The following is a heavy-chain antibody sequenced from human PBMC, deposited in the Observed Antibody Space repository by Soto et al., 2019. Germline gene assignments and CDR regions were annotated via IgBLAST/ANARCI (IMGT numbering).Heavy chain of an antibody. Sequence: QAQLVQSGAEVKKPGASMKVSCKASGYTFTSSYIHWVRQAPGQGLEWMGIINLTGTSTTYAQKFQGRVTMTTDTSTSTVYMELSSLKSEDTAVYYCARGELVVIWAFDTWGQGTMVAVSS. CDR1: GYTFTSSY. CDR3: ARGELVVIWAFDT. D-gene: IGHD3-16*02. V-gene: IGHV1-46*03. CDR2: INLTGTST. J-gene: IGHJ3*02.